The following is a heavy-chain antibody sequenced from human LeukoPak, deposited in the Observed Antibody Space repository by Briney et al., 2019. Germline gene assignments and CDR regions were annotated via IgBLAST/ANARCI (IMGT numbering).Heavy chain of an antibody. J-gene: IGHJ6*02. Sequence: GASVKVSCKASGYTFTSYGISWVRQAPGQGLEWMGWISAYNGNTNYAQKLRGRVTMTTDTSTSTAYMELRSLRSDDTAVYYCARQGSGWYLTSYYYGMDVWGQGTTVTVSS. V-gene: IGHV1-18*01. CDR1: GYTFTSYG. D-gene: IGHD6-19*01. CDR2: ISAYNGNT. CDR3: ARQGSGWYLTSYYYGMDV.